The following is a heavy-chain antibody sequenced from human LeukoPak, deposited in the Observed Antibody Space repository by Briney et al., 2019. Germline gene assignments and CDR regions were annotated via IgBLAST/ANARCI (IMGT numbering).Heavy chain of an antibody. D-gene: IGHD2-2*01. CDR1: GGSISSSSYY. Sequence: SETLFLTCTVSGGSISSSSYYWGWIRQPPGKGLEWIGSIYYSGSTYYNPSLKSRVTISVDTSKNQFSLKLSSVTAADTAVYYCAREDIVVVPAEAFDYWGQGTLVTVSS. CDR3: AREDIVVVPAEAFDY. CDR2: IYYSGST. J-gene: IGHJ4*02. V-gene: IGHV4-39*02.